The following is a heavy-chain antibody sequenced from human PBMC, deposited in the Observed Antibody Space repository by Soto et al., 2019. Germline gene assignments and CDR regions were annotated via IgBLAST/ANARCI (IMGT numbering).Heavy chain of an antibody. V-gene: IGHV4-34*01. Sequence: SETLSLTCAVYGGSFSGYYWSWIRQPPGKGLEWIGEINHSGSTNYNPSLKSRVTISVDTSKNQFSLKLSSVTAADTAVYYCARGRNDANYDFWSGPTRYYYMDVWGKGTTVTVSS. D-gene: IGHD3-3*01. CDR3: ARGRNDANYDFWSGPTRYYYMDV. CDR2: INHSGST. CDR1: GGSFSGYY. J-gene: IGHJ6*03.